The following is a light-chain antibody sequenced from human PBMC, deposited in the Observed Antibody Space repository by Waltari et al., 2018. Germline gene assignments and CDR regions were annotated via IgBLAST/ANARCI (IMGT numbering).Light chain of an antibody. J-gene: IGKJ2*01. CDR3: QQRRNWPPT. CDR1: QDVGGF. V-gene: IGKV3-11*01. CDR2: DTS. Sequence: DIVLTQSPATLSSSPGDRATLSCRASQDVGGFIAWYQQRPGQAPRLLIYDTSNRGSGIPTRFSGSGSGTDFTLTISSLEPEDFAHYYCQQRRNWPPTFGQGTSVE.